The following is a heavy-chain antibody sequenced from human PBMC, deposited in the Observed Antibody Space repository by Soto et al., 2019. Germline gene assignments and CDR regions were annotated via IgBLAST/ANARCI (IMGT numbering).Heavy chain of an antibody. CDR3: ARGWGDSSGYSLYYYYGMDV. V-gene: IGHV4-34*01. CDR1: CCSFSGYY. D-gene: IGHD3-22*01. Sequence: TLSVTCPDYCCSFSGYYWSWFRQPPGKGRAWIGEINHSGSTNYNPSLKSRVTISVDTSKNQFSLKLSSVTAADTAVYYCARGWGDSSGYSLYYYYGMDVWGQGTTVTVS. CDR2: INHSGST. J-gene: IGHJ6*02.